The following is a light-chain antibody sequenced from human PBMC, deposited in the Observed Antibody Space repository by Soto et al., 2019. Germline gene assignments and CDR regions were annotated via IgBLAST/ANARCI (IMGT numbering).Light chain of an antibody. CDR1: QSVSSY. V-gene: IGKV3-11*01. CDR3: QQRSNWPLT. J-gene: IGKJ4*01. Sequence: ETVLTQSPATLSLSPGERATLSCRASQSVSSYLAWYQQKPGQAPRLLIYDASNRATGIPARFSGSGSGTDFTLTISSLEPEDLAVYYCQQRSNWPLTFGGGTKV. CDR2: DAS.